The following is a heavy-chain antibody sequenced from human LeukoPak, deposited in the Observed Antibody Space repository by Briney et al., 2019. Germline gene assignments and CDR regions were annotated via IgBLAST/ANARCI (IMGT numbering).Heavy chain of an antibody. CDR3: AREAAVAGLDH. CDR1: GFTFSGYS. D-gene: IGHD6-19*01. V-gene: IGHV3-48*01. Sequence: GGSLRLSCAASGFTFSGYSMNWVRQAPGKGLEWVSYISSSSSTIYYADSVKGRFTISRDNAKNSLYLQMNSLRAEDTAVYYCAREAAVAGLDHWGQGTLVTVSS. CDR2: ISSSSSTI. J-gene: IGHJ4*02.